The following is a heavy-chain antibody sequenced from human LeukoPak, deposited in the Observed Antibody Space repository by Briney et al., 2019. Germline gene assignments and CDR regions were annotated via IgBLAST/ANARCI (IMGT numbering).Heavy chain of an antibody. Sequence: GESLKISCKASGYSFTTYWIGWVRQMPGKGLEWMGIIYPGDSDTRYSPSFQGQVSISADKSINTAYLQWSSLKASDTAMYYCARIPKVDSSMARYFDCWSQGTLVTVSS. CDR2: IYPGDSDT. CDR1: GYSFTTYW. D-gene: IGHD5-18*01. J-gene: IGHJ4*02. V-gene: IGHV5-51*01. CDR3: ARIPKVDSSMARYFDC.